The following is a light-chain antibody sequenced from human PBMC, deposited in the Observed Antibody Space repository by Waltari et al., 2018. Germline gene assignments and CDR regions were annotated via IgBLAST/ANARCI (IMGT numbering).Light chain of an antibody. V-gene: IGKV1-39*01. J-gene: IGKJ3*01. CDR1: ESVYGY. CDR3: LQTYSAPFT. CDR2: AAS. Sequence: DIQMTQSPSSLSASVGDRINITCRSSESVYGYFSWYQHKPGEAPILLIYAASSLQSTVPSRFSGSGSGTVFTLTISGLQPEDFASYYCLQTYSAPFTFGPGT.